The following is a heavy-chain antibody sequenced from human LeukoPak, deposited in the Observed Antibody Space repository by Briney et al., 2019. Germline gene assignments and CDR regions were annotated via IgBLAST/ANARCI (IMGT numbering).Heavy chain of an antibody. D-gene: IGHD3-22*01. CDR3: ARDPPYDTSGYYFDY. J-gene: IGHJ4*02. CDR1: GYPFTSYY. CDR2: INPRGGSI. Sequence: ASVKVSCKASGYPFTSYYMHWVRQAPGQGLEWMGIINPRGGSISYAQKFQGRVTMTRDTSTSTVYMELGSLRSEDTAVYYCARDPPYDTSGYYFDYWGQGTLVTVSS. V-gene: IGHV1-46*01.